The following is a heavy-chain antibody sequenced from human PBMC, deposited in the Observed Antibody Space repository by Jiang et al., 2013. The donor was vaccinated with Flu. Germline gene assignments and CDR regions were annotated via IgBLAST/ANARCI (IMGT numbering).Heavy chain of an antibody. J-gene: IGHJ3*02. CDR2: ISHDGSNS. CDR3: AKDMNYYDNSGHYSDAFDI. V-gene: IGHV3-30*18. Sequence: QLVESGGAWSSLESLRLSCAASGFIFGTYGMHWVRQAPGKGLEWVAIISHDGSNSYYGHSVKGRFTISRDNSKNTLYLQMNSLRPGDTAVYYCAKDMNYYDNSGHYSDAFDIWGQGTMVTVSA. CDR1: GFIFGTYG. D-gene: IGHD3-22*01.